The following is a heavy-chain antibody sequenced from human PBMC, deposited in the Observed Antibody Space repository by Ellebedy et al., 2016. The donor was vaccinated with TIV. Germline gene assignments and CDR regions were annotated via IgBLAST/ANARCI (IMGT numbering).Heavy chain of an antibody. CDR1: GGSITSYDSY. V-gene: IGHV4-30-4*01. D-gene: IGHD2-21*01. Sequence: MPSETLSLTCTVSGGSITSYDSYWSWIRQPPGKGLELIGYFYGSGSTYYNPSLKSRITISEDTSQNQFSLKLNSVTAADTAVYYCAVTSIIFKWFDPWGQGTLVSVSS. CDR3: AVTSIIFKWFDP. J-gene: IGHJ5*02. CDR2: FYGSGST.